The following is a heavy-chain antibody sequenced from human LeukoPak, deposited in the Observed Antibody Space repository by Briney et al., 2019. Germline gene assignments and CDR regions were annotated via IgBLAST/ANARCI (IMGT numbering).Heavy chain of an antibody. D-gene: IGHD6-13*01. J-gene: IGHJ6*03. CDR1: GFTIGNYP. CDR2: IKSKTDGGTT. CDR3: TTGVAAAYDYYYYMDV. Sequence: GGSLRLSCAASGFTIGNYPMNWVRQAPGKGLEWVGRIKSKTDGGTTDYAAPVKGRFTISRDDSKNTLYLQMNSLKTEDTAVYYCTTGVAAAYDYYYYMDVWGKGTTVTVSS. V-gene: IGHV3-15*07.